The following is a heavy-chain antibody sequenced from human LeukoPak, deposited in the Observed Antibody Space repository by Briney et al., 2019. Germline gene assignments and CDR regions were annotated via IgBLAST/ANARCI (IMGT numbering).Heavy chain of an antibody. V-gene: IGHV4-34*01. CDR1: GGSFSGYY. Sequence: PSGTLSLTCAVYGGSFSGYYWSWIRQPPGKGLEWIGEINHSGSTNYNPSLKSRVTIAVDTSKNQFSLKLSSVTAADTAVYYCARVEQLWLDYWGQGTLVTVSS. CDR3: ARVEQLWLDY. D-gene: IGHD5-18*01. J-gene: IGHJ4*02. CDR2: INHSGST.